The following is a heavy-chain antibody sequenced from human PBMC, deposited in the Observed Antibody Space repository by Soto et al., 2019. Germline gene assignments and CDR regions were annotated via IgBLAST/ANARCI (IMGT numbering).Heavy chain of an antibody. J-gene: IGHJ4*02. CDR3: ARDGLGTTRRCFAH. D-gene: IGHD1-1*01. CDR2: VIPVLGVA. CDR1: GGTFTSYA. Sequence: QVQLVQSGAEVQKPGSSVKLSCKASGGTFTSYAFNWVRRAPGRGLEWMGRVIPVLGVADYAQNFQDRVTITADKSTSTVYMELRSLRSEDTALYYCARDGLGTTRRCFAHWGQGTRVTVSS. V-gene: IGHV1-69*04.